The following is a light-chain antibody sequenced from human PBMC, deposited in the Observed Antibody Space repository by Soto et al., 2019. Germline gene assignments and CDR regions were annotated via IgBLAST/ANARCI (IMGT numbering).Light chain of an antibody. CDR2: GAS. Sequence: EIVLTQSPGTLSPPPGERATLSCRASQSVSNNYLSWYQQKPGQAHRLLIYGASSRATGIPDRFSGSGSGTDFTLTISRREPEDFAVYYCQQYGSSPTITFGQGTRVEIK. CDR1: QSVSNNY. V-gene: IGKV3-20*01. J-gene: IGKJ5*01. CDR3: QQYGSSPTIT.